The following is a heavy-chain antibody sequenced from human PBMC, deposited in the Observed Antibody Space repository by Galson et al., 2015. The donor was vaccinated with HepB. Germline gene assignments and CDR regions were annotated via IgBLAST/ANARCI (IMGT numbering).Heavy chain of an antibody. V-gene: IGHV3-30*03. CDR2: ISYDGSNK. D-gene: IGHD3-3*01. Sequence: SLRLSCAASGFTFSTYWMLWVRQAPGKGLEWVAFISYDGSNKHYAASVHGRFTISRGNSKNTLYVQMNSLRSEDTAVYYCARGGPFRDFVVREIFGVVINYYGMDVWGQGTTVTVSS. CDR3: ARGGPFRDFVVREIFGVVINYYGMDV. J-gene: IGHJ6*02. CDR1: GFTFSTYW.